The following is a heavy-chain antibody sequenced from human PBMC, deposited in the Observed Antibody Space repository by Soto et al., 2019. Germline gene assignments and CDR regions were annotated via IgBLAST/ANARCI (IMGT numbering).Heavy chain of an antibody. D-gene: IGHD4-17*01. J-gene: IGHJ6*03. CDR1: GGTFSNHT. CDR2: INPILSMP. Sequence: QVQLVQSGAEVSKPGSSVKVSCKASGGTFSNHTISWVRQAPGQGLEWMGSINPILSMPNYAQKLEGRVTITRDKSTSTAYMELSSLRSEDTAVYYCARVAEMGTVTNGFYYYMDVWGKGATGTVSS. CDR3: ARVAEMGTVTNGFYYYMDV. V-gene: IGHV1-69*02.